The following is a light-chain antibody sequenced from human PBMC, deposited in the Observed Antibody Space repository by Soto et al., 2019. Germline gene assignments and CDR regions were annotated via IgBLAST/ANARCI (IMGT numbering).Light chain of an antibody. CDR3: SSYTSSSTVV. J-gene: IGLJ2*01. Sequence: QSALTQPASVSGSPGQSITISCTGTSSDVGGYNYVSWYQQHPGKAPKLMIYEVSNRPSGVSNRFSGSKSGNTASLTISGLKAVDEADYYCSSYTSSSTVVFGGGTQLTVL. CDR1: SSDVGGYNY. CDR2: EVS. V-gene: IGLV2-14*01.